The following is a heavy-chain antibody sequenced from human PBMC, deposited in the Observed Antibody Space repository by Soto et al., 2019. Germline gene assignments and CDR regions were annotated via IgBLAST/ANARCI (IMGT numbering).Heavy chain of an antibody. Sequence: QVQLVESGGGVVQPGRSLRLSCAASGFTFSSYAMHWVRQAPGKGLEWVAVISYDGSNKYYADSVKGRFTISRDNSKNTLYLQMNSLRAEGTAVYYCARESSSFDYYYGMDVWGQGTTVTVSS. D-gene: IGHD6-6*01. CDR1: GFTFSSYA. J-gene: IGHJ6*02. V-gene: IGHV3-30-3*01. CDR3: ARESSSFDYYYGMDV. CDR2: ISYDGSNK.